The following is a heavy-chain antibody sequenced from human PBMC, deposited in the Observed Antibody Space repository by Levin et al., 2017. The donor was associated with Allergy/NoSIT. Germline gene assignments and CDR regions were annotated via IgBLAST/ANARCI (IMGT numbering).Heavy chain of an antibody. Sequence: PSQTLSLTCTVSGGSISSGGYYWSWIRQHPGKGLEWIGYIYYSGSTHYNPSLKSRVTISVDTSKNQFSLKLSSVTAADTAVYYCARAPIVPWSGSKVMDGSYFDYWGQGTLVTVSS. CDR1: GGSISSGGYY. CDR3: ARAPIVPWSGSKVMDGSYFDY. V-gene: IGHV4-31*03. D-gene: IGHD1-26*01. CDR2: IYYSGST. J-gene: IGHJ4*02.